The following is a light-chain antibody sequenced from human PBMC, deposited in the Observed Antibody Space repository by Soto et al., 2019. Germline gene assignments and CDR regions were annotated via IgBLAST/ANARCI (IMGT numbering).Light chain of an antibody. Sequence: DLVMTQSPLSLPVTPGEPASISCRSSQSLLHGNGYNYLDWYLQKPGQSPQLLIYLGSNRASGVPDRFSGSGSGTDFTLKISRVEADDVGVYYCVQTLHTLPHIFGQGTKLEIK. CDR2: LGS. J-gene: IGKJ2*01. CDR3: VQTLHTLPHI. V-gene: IGKV2-28*01. CDR1: QSLLHGNGYNY.